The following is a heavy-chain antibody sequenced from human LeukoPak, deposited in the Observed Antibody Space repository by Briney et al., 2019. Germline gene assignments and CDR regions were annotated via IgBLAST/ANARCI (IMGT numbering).Heavy chain of an antibody. D-gene: IGHD1-26*01. CDR3: AKEHSASGSVDY. Sequence: PGGSLRLSCAASGFTFDAYAMYWVRQAPGKGLECVSLIGGHGGSTYYADSVKGRFTISRDNSKNSLYLQMNSLRTEGTALYYCAKEHSASGSVDYWGQGTLVTVSS. V-gene: IGHV3-43*02. J-gene: IGHJ4*02. CDR2: IGGHGGST. CDR1: GFTFDAYA.